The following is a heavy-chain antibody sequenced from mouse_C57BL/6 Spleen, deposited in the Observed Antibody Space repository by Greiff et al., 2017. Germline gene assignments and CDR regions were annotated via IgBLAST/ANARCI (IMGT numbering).Heavy chain of an antibody. D-gene: IGHD2-1*01. CDR1: GFNIKNTY. J-gene: IGHJ2*01. CDR3: ARGEYGTLYYFDY. Sequence: VHVKQSVAELVRPGASVKLSCTASGFNIKNTYMHWVKQRPEPGLEWIGRIDPANGNTKYAPKFQGKATITADTSSNTAYLQLSSLTSEDTAIYYCARGEYGTLYYFDYWGQGTTLTVSS. V-gene: IGHV14-3*01. CDR2: IDPANGNT.